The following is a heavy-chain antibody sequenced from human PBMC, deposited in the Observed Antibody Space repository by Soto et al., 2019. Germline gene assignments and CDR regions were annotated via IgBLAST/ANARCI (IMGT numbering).Heavy chain of an antibody. V-gene: IGHV1-2*04. D-gene: IGHD2-2*01. CDR1: GYTFTGFY. CDR3: AREGGYCSSTTCQRGAFDI. CDR2: VNPDSGGT. Sequence: ASVKVSCKASGYTFTGFYMHWVRQAPGQGLEWMGWVNPDSGGTNYAQKFQGWVTMTRDTSISTAYMELSRLRSDDTAVYYCAREGGYCSSTTCQRGAFDIWGQGTMATVSS. J-gene: IGHJ3*02.